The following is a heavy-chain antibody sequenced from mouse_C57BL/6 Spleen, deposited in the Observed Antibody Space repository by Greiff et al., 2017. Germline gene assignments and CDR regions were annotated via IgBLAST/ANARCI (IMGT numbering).Heavy chain of an antibody. V-gene: IGHV1-72*01. D-gene: IGHD2-1*01. Sequence: QVHVKQPGAELVKPGASVKLSCKASGYTFTSYWMHWVKQRPGRGLEWIGRIDPNSGGTKYNEKFKSKATLTVDKPSSTAYMQLSSLTSEDSAVYYCARSDYGNWFAYWGQGTLVTVSA. J-gene: IGHJ3*01. CDR2: IDPNSGGT. CDR3: ARSDYGNWFAY. CDR1: GYTFTSYW.